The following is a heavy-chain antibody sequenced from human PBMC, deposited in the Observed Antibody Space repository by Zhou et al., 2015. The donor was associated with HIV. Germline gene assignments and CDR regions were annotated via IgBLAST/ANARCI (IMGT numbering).Heavy chain of an antibody. Sequence: QVQLVQSGAEVKKPGASVRVSCKASGYTFTAHYIHWVRQAPGPGLEWMGWINPNTGTTKYAQKFQGRVTMTRVTSINTAYMELSSLRSEDTAVYYCATAFCSSTSCYNAFDIWGQGTMVTVSS. CDR3: ATAFCSSTSCYNAFDI. CDR1: GYTFTAHY. D-gene: IGHD2-2*01. CDR2: INPNTGTT. V-gene: IGHV1-2*02. J-gene: IGHJ3*02.